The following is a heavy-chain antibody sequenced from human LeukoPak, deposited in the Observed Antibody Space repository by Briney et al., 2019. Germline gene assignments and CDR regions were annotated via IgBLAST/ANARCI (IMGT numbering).Heavy chain of an antibody. Sequence: SVKVSCKASGGTFSSYAISWVRQAPGQGLEWMGRIVPILGIANYAQKFQGRVTITADKSTSTAYMELSSLRSEDTAVYYCARFSAAGIQPFDYWGQGTLVTVSS. CDR1: GGTFSSYA. J-gene: IGHJ4*02. CDR3: ARFSAAGIQPFDY. V-gene: IGHV1-69*04. D-gene: IGHD6-13*01. CDR2: IVPILGIA.